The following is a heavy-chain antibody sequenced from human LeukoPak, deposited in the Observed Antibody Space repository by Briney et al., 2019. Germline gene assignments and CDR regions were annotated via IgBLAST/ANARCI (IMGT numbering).Heavy chain of an antibody. J-gene: IGHJ4*02. D-gene: IGHD1-26*01. CDR1: GFTFGDYA. V-gene: IGHV3-49*03. CDR3: TRVDEWELLHPDY. Sequence: PGGSLRLSCTASGFTFGDYAMSWFRQAPGKGREWVGFIRSKAYGGTTEYAASVKGRFTISRDDSKSIAYLQMNSLKTEDTAVCYCTRVDEWELLHPDYWGQRTLVTVSS. CDR2: IRSKAYGGTT.